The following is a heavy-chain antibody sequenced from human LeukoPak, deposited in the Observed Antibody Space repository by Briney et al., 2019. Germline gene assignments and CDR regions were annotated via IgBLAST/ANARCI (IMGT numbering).Heavy chain of an antibody. V-gene: IGHV3-48*01. D-gene: IGHD4-23*01. Sequence: GGSLRLSCAASGFTFSTYWMSWVGQAPGKWLEWVSYISSSGNTIYYADSVKGRFTISRDNAKTSLYLQMNNLRAEDTAVYYCARSSREPRGYAPWELMPPFDYWGQGTLVTVSS. CDR3: ARSSREPRGYAPWELMPPFDY. J-gene: IGHJ4*02. CDR1: GFTFSTYW. CDR2: ISSSGNTI.